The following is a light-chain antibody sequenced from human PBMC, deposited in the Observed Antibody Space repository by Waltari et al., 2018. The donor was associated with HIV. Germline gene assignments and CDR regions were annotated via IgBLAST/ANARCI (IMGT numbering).Light chain of an antibody. J-gene: IGLJ1*01. CDR2: DNE. CDR3: GTWDSSLSLYV. Sequence: QSVLTQPPSVSAAPGQKVTISCSGDNSNVANHFVSWYQQLPGRAPRLLIYDNEKRPSGIPDRFSAFKAGMSATLVITGLQIVDEADYYCGTWDSSLSLYVFGTGTTVAVL. CDR1: NSNVANHF. V-gene: IGLV1-51*01.